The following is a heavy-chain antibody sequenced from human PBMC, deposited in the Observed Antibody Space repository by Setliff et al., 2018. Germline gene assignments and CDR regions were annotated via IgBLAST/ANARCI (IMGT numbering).Heavy chain of an antibody. CDR1: GLIFSNNW. D-gene: IGHD2-2*03. CDR2: ITSSGTTT. V-gene: IGHV3-11*01. J-gene: IGHJ5*02. CDR3: ARDGYPGTS. Sequence: PGGSLRLSCVASGLIFSNNWMSWVRQAPGKGLEWVSYITSSGTTTFYTDSVKGRFAISRDNARNSLYLQMNSLRVEDTAVYYCARDGYPGTSWGQGTLVTVSS.